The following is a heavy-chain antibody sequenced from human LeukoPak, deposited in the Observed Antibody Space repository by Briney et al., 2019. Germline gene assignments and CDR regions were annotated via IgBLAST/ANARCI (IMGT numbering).Heavy chain of an antibody. CDR3: ATGGDRRKVGY. Sequence: SETLSLTCTVSGGSITTNYWNWVRQPPGKGLEWIGYIYYSGNTNYNPSLKSQFTMSLDTSKNQVSLKLTSVTAADTAVYYCATGGDRRKVGYWGGGTLVTVSS. V-gene: IGHV4-59*08. D-gene: IGHD2-21*02. CDR2: IYYSGNT. CDR1: GGSITTNY. J-gene: IGHJ4*02.